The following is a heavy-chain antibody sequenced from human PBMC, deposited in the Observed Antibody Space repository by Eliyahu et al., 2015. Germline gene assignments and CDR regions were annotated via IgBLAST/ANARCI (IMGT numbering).Heavy chain of an antibody. CDR1: GFPFSSXX. CDR2: ISSSSGYA. J-gene: IGHJ6*02. Sequence: QVHLVESGGGLVKPGGSLRLSCSASGFPFSSXXXXRIRQAPGKGLESVSYISSSSGYANYADSVKGRFTISRDDAKNSLYLQMNSLRAEDTAVYYCARAQTYCGDNCFSDGLGAWGQGTTVTVSS. CDR3: ARAQTYCGDNCFSDGLGA. V-gene: IGHV3-11*06. D-gene: IGHD2-21*02.